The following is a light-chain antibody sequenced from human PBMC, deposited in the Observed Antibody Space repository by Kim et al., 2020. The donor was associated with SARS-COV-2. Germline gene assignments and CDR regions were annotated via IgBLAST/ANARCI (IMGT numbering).Light chain of an antibody. CDR3: TSRDSSGSHVI. CDR1: SIRYYY. Sequence: LGQTFRITCQGDSIRYYYASWYQQTPRQAPILVIYGKTNRPSGIPDRFSGFSSGDIASLTITGAQAEDEADYYCTSRDSSGSHVIFGGGTQLTVL. J-gene: IGLJ2*01. V-gene: IGLV3-19*01. CDR2: GKT.